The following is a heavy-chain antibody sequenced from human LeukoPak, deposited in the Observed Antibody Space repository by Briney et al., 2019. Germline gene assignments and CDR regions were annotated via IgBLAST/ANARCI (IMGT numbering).Heavy chain of an antibody. V-gene: IGHV4-38-2*02. CDR2: IYHSGST. J-gene: IGHJ4*02. CDR1: GYSISSGYF. D-gene: IGHD6-19*01. CDR3: ARGAPPYSSGPTFDY. Sequence: SETLSLTCTVSGYSISSGYFWGWIRQPPGKGLDYIGRIYHSGSTYYNPSLKSRVTISVDTSKNQFSLKLSSVTAADTAVYYCARGAPPYSSGPTFDYWGQGTLVTVSS.